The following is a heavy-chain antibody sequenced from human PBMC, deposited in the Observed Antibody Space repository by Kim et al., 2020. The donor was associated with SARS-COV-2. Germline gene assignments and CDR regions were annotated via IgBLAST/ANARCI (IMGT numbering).Heavy chain of an antibody. Sequence: GESLKISCKGSGYSFTSYWIGWVRQMPGKGLEWMGIIYPGDSDTRYSPSFQGQVTISADKSISTAYLQWSSLKASDTAMYYCARLSVTVGSSWPRAFDIWGQGTMVTVSS. V-gene: IGHV5-51*01. CDR3: ARLSVTVGSSWPRAFDI. D-gene: IGHD6-13*01. CDR2: IYPGDSDT. J-gene: IGHJ3*02. CDR1: GYSFTSYW.